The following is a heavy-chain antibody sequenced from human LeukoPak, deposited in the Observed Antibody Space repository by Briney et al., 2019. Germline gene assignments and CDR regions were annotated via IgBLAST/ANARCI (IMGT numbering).Heavy chain of an antibody. J-gene: IGHJ6*02. Sequence: GGSLRLSCAASGFTFSSYAMSWVRQAPGKGLEWVSAISGSGGSTYYADSVKGRFTISRDNSKNTLYLQMNSLRAEDTAVYYCAKHVDGCSGGSCYSYYYSYYGMDVWGQGTTVTVSS. CDR2: ISGSGGST. V-gene: IGHV3-23*01. CDR3: AKHVDGCSGGSCYSYYYSYYGMDV. CDR1: GFTFSSYA. D-gene: IGHD2-15*01.